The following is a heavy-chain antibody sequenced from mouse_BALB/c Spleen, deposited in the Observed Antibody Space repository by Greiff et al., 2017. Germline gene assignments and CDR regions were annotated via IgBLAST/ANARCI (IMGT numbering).Heavy chain of an antibody. CDR2: ISYSGST. CDR1: GYSITSDYA. J-gene: IGHJ3*01. D-gene: IGHD6-2*01. Sequence: VQLQQSGPGLVKPSQSLSLTCTVTGYSITSDYAWNWIRQFPGNKLEWMGYISYSGSTSYNPSLKSRISITRDTSKNQFFLQLNSVTTEDTATYYCARGGSLYWGQGTLVTVSA. CDR3: ARGGSLY. V-gene: IGHV3-2*02.